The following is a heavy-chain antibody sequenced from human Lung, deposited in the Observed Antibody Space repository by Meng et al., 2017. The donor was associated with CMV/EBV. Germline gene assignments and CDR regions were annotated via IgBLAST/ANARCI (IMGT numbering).Heavy chain of an antibody. CDR1: GYTFTSYG. CDR2: ISAYNGNT. D-gene: IGHD3-3*01. J-gene: IGHJ6*02. CDR3: AISPGGPYDFWSGYFNYGMDV. V-gene: IGHV1-18*01. Sequence: ASXXVSXKASGYTFTSYGISWVRQAPGQGLEWMGWISAYNGNTNYAQKLQGRVTMTTDTSTSTAYMELRSLRSDDTAVYYCAISPGGPYDFWSGYFNYGMDVWXQGTXVT.